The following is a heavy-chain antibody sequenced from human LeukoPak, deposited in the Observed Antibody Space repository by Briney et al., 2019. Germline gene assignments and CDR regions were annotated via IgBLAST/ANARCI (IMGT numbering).Heavy chain of an antibody. V-gene: IGHV3-48*03. CDR1: GFTFSSYE. D-gene: IGHD6-13*01. CDR3: ARDRRPDYSSSWSGNLDY. Sequence: SGGSLRLSCAASGFTFSSYEMNWVRQAPGKGLEWVSYISTSGRTIYYADSVKGRFTISRDNSKNTLYLQMNSLRAEDTAVYYCARDRRPDYSSSWSGNLDYWGQGTLVTVSS. CDR2: ISTSGRTI. J-gene: IGHJ4*02.